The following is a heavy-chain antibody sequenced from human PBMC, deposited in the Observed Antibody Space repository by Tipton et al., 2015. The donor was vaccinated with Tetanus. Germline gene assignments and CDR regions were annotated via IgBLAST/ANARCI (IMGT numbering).Heavy chain of an antibody. D-gene: IGHD6-19*01. CDR2: IYSSGGA. CDR1: GGSIFSYY. Sequence: TLSLTCTVSGGSIFSYYWSWIRQPPGKGLEWIGHIYSSGGARYNPSLKSRTTMSVGRSKSQFSLEVTSVTAADTAVYFCARLVKQWLVPEDYWGQGTLVTVSS. CDR3: ARLVKQWLVPEDY. V-gene: IGHV4-59*01. J-gene: IGHJ4*02.